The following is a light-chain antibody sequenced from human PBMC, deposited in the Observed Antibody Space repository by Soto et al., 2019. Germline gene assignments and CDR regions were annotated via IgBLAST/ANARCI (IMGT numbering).Light chain of an antibody. J-gene: IGLJ2*01. CDR2: LNSDGSH. V-gene: IGLV4-69*01. CDR3: QTWGSGIVV. Sequence: QLVLTQSPSASASLGASVKLTCTLSRGHSNYAIAWHQQQSEKGPRYLMKLNSDGSHSKGDGIPDRFSGSSSGAERYLTISSLQSEDEADDYCQTWGSGIVVFGGGTTLTVL. CDR1: RGHSNYA.